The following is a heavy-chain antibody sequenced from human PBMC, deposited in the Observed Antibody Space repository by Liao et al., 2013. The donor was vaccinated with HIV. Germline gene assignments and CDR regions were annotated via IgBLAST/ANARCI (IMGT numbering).Heavy chain of an antibody. V-gene: IGHV4-34*02. CDR1: GGSFSGYY. D-gene: IGHD3-9*01. CDR2: INQSGST. Sequence: QVQLQQWGAGLLKPSETLSLTCAVYGGSFSGYYWSWVRQPTGKGLEWIGEINQSGSTNYNPSLKSRVTISVDTSKNQFSLKLSSVTAADTAVYYCARGSRYFDWILSGPRLITDAFSFWGRRDEWSPSLQ. J-gene: IGHJ3*01. CDR3: ARGSRYFDWILSGPRLITDAFSF.